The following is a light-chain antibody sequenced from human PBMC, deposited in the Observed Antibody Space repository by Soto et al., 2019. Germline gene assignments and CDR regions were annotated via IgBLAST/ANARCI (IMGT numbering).Light chain of an antibody. CDR2: DVN. J-gene: IGLJ1*01. V-gene: IGLV2-14*03. CDR1: SSDIGAYNY. Sequence: ALTQPASVSGSPGQSITISCTGTSSDIGAYNYVSWYRQHPGKAPQLLIYDVNNRPSGVSHRFSGSKSGNTASLTISGLQSEDEADYFCTSYTGSNTLEVFGPGTKVTVL. CDR3: TSYTGSNTLEV.